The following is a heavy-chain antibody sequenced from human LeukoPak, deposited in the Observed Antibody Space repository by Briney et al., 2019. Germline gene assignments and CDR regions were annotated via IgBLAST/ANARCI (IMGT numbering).Heavy chain of an antibody. D-gene: IGHD2/OR15-2a*01. CDR2: TNSDGSTT. CDR1: GFTFSSYW. CDR3: ARVGTTSNFYYYYGMDV. V-gene: IGHV3-74*01. Sequence: GGSLRLSCAASGFTFSSYWMYWVRQAPGKGLVWVSRTNSDGSTTSYADSVKGRFTISRDNAKNTLYLQMNSLRAEDTAVYYCARVGTTSNFYYYYGMDVRGQGTTVTVSS. J-gene: IGHJ6*02.